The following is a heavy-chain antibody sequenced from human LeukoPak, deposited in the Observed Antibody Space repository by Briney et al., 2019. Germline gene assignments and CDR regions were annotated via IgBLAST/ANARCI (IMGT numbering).Heavy chain of an antibody. J-gene: IGHJ4*02. CDR3: ARGAWATRLGS. CDR1: GESLNSYY. Sequence: SETLSLTCAVYGESLNSYYWSWVRQPPGEGLEWIGEIYESGTTGYNPSLKSRVTISMVPSKQQFSLSLSSVTAADTAVYYCARGAWATRLGSWGLGTPVIVSS. D-gene: IGHD2-15*01. CDR2: IYESGTT. V-gene: IGHV4-34*01.